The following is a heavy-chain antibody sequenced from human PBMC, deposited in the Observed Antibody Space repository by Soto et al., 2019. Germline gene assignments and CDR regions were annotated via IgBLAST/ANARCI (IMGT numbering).Heavy chain of an antibody. D-gene: IGHD6-13*01. Sequence: QVQLVQSGAEVKKPGASVKVSCKASGYTFTSYAMHWVRQAPGQRLEWMGWINAGNGNTKYSQKFQGRVTITRDTSASTAYMELSSLRSEDTAVYYCARDLETAAGTYYFDYWGQGTLVTVSS. CDR1: GYTFTSYA. V-gene: IGHV1-3*01. CDR2: INAGNGNT. CDR3: ARDLETAAGTYYFDY. J-gene: IGHJ4*02.